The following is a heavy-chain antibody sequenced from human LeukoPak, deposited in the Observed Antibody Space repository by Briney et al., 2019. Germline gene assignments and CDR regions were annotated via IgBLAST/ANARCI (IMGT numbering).Heavy chain of an antibody. J-gene: IGHJ5*02. V-gene: IGHV3-64*01. D-gene: IGHD6-6*01. Sequence: GGSLRLSCAASGFTFSSYAMHWVRQAPGKGLEYVSAISSNGGSTYYANSVKGRFTISRDNSKNTLYLQMNSLRAEDTAVYYCARERIAARGWFDPWGQGTLVTVSS. CDR1: GFTFSSYA. CDR2: ISSNGGST. CDR3: ARERIAARGWFDP.